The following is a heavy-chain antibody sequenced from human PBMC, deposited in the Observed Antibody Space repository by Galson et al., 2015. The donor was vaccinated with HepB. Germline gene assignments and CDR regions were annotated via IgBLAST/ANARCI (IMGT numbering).Heavy chain of an antibody. CDR1: GFIFRHHA. D-gene: IGHD3-16*01. CDR3: VKEGAWFGGDCFDP. CDR2: INGRGSTT. J-gene: IGHJ5*02. V-gene: IGHV3-23*01. Sequence: SLRLSCAGSGFIFRHHAMAWIRQAPGKGLEWVSGINGRGSTTYYADAVKGRFSISRDNSKNTVFLQMDNLKADDTAIYYCVKEGAWFGGDCFDPWGQGTLVTVS.